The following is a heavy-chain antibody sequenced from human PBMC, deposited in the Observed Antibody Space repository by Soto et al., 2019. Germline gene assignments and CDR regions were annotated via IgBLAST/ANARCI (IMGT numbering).Heavy chain of an antibody. CDR2: ISSSSSTI. D-gene: IGHD6-13*01. V-gene: IGHV3-48*01. Sequence: EVQLVESGGGLVQPGGSLRLSCAASGFTFSSYSMNWVRQAPGKGLEWVSYISSSSSTIYYADSVKGRFTISRDNAKNSLYVQMNSLRAEDTAVYYCARDLGSSWYPEYFQHWGQGTLVTVSS. J-gene: IGHJ1*01. CDR3: ARDLGSSWYPEYFQH. CDR1: GFTFSSYS.